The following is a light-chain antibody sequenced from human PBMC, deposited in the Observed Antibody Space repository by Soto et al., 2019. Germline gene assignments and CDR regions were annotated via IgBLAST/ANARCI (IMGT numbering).Light chain of an antibody. J-gene: IGKJ3*01. CDR2: GAS. CDR1: QNVYINS. Sequence: EIVLTQSPGTLSLSPGERVTLSCRASQNVYINSLAWYQQKPGQTPRRLIYGASTRDAAVPDRFSGSGSGTDFALSIDGLEPEDFAIYYCQQYGVSPLTFGPGTRVD. V-gene: IGKV3-20*01. CDR3: QQYGVSPLT.